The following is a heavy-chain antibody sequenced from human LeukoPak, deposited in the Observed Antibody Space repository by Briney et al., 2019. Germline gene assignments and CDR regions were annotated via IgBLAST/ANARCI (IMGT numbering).Heavy chain of an antibody. CDR3: ARGPLGARFSDY. J-gene: IGHJ4*02. Sequence: ASVKVSCKASGYTFTSYDINWVRQATGQGLEWMGWMNPNGGNTGYAQKFQGRVTMTRNTSISTAYMELSSLRSEDTAVYYCARGPLGARFSDYWGQGTLVTVSS. V-gene: IGHV1-8*01. D-gene: IGHD1-26*01. CDR1: GYTFTSYD. CDR2: MNPNGGNT.